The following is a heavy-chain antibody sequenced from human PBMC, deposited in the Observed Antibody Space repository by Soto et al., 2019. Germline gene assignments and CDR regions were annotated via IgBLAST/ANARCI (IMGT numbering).Heavy chain of an antibody. CDR3: ARGSYSGNVPSKMYCSTTSCQRIWFDP. CDR1: GGPFSGYY. V-gene: IGHV4-34*01. CDR2: INHSGST. Sequence: SETLSLTCAVYGGPFSGYYWSWIRQPPGKGLEWVGEINHSGSTNYNPSLKSRVTISVDTSKNQFSLKLSSVTAADTAVYYCARGSYSGNVPSKMYCSTTSCQRIWFDPWGQGTLGTVSS. D-gene: IGHD2-2*01. J-gene: IGHJ5*02.